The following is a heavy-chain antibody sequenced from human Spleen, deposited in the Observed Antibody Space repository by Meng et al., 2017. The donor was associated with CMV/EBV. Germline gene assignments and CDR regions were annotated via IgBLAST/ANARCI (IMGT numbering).Heavy chain of an antibody. D-gene: IGHD2-2*02. CDR3: ARGRTGYCSSTSCHTHYGMDV. CDR2: IYYSGST. CDR1: GGSISSYY. J-gene: IGHJ6*02. V-gene: IGHV4-59*01. Sequence: LSCTVSGGSISSYYWSWIRQPPGKGLEWIGYIYYSGSTNYNPSLKSRVTISVDTSKNQFSLKLSSVTAADTAVYYCARGRTGYCSSTSCHTHYGMDVWGQGTTVTVSS.